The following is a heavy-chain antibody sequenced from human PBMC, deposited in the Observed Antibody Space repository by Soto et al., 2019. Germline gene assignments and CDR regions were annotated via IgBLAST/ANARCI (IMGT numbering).Heavy chain of an antibody. CDR1: GFSFSSYG. Sequence: PGEALRLSCSVSGFSFSSYGMHWVRQPPGKGLEYVSAISSNGGSTYYADSVKGRFTISRDNSKNTLYLQMSSLRAEDTAVYYCVKEGLYDSSGAFDYWGQGTLVTVSS. D-gene: IGHD3-22*01. J-gene: IGHJ4*02. V-gene: IGHV3-64D*06. CDR3: VKEGLYDSSGAFDY. CDR2: ISSNGGST.